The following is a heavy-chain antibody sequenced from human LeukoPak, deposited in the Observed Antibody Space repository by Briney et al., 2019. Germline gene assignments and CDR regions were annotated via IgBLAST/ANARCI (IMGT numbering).Heavy chain of an antibody. Sequence: SETLSLTCTVSGGSISSYCWSCIRQPAGKGLEWIGRICTSGSTNYNPSLKSRVTMSVDTSKNQFSLKLSSVTAADTAVYYCARHPHTSGHRGNDAFDIWGQGTMVTVSS. CDR3: ARHPHTSGHRGNDAFDI. J-gene: IGHJ3*02. CDR2: ICTSGST. V-gene: IGHV4-4*07. D-gene: IGHD3-22*01. CDR1: GGSISSYC.